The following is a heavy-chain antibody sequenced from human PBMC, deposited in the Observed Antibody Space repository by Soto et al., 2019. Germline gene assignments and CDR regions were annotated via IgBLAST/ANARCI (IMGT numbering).Heavy chain of an antibody. J-gene: IGHJ6*02. D-gene: IGHD2-2*01. CDR1: GGSISSTSYY. CDR2: IYYSGST. CDR3: ATLLGSHQHYYFGIDV. Sequence: SGTLSLTCTVSGGSISSTSYYWGWIRQPPGKNLEYIGNIYYSGSTYYNPSLKSRVTLSVDTSKNQFSLKLSSVTAADTAVYYCATLLGSHQHYYFGIDVWGQGTTVTVSS. V-gene: IGHV4-39*07.